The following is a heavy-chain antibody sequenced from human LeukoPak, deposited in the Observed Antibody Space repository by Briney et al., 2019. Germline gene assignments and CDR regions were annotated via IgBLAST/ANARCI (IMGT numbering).Heavy chain of an antibody. CDR2: ISYSGST. D-gene: IGHD1-7*01. CDR1: GGSISSGSYH. J-gene: IGHJ6*03. CDR3: ASWNYGSYYYYYYMDV. Sequence: SQTLSLTCTVSGGSISSGSYHWSWIRQPPGKGLEWIGCISYSGSTNYNPSLKSRVTISVDTSKNQLSLKLSSVTAADTAVYYCASWNYGSYYYYYYMDVWGKGTTVTVSS. V-gene: IGHV4-61*02.